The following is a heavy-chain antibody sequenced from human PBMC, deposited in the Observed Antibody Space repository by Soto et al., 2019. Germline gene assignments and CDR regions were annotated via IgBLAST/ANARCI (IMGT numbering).Heavy chain of an antibody. Sequence: PSETLSLTCDVYGGSFSDYIWTWIRQTPGKGLQWIGQINHSGSTYYNPSLKSRVTISVDRSKNQFSLKLSSVTAADTAVYYCARVPDRWGQGTLVTVSS. J-gene: IGHJ5*02. V-gene: IGHV4-34*01. CDR3: ARVPDR. CDR2: INHSGST. D-gene: IGHD2-2*01. CDR1: GGSFSDYI.